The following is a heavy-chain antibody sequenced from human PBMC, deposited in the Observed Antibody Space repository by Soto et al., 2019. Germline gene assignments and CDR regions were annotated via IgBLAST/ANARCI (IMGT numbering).Heavy chain of an antibody. Sequence: SQTLSVTCAISGDSVSSISASWNWIRQSPSRGLEWLGRTYYRSKWTNDYAVSVKSRITINPDTSKNQFSLQLSSVTPEDTAMYYCVRGYSSSFDYWGQGTLVTVSS. CDR2: TYYRSKWTN. V-gene: IGHV6-1*01. J-gene: IGHJ4*02. D-gene: IGHD2-15*01. CDR1: GDSVSSISAS. CDR3: VRGYSSSFDY.